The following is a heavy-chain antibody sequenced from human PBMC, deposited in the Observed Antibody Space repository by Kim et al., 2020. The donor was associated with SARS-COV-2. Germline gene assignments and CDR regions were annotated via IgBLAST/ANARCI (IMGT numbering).Heavy chain of an antibody. CDR3: ARIYGAGNYHFDF. V-gene: IGHV3-7*01. D-gene: IGHD3-10*01. CDR1: GFMFNNYW. J-gene: IGHJ4*02. CDR2: MNQDGSEK. Sequence: GGSLRLSCAASGFMFNNYWMSWVRQAPGKGLEWVANMNQDGSEKYFVDSVKGRFTISRDNAKNSLYLQMNSLRAEDTAFYYCARIYGAGNYHFDFLGQGT.